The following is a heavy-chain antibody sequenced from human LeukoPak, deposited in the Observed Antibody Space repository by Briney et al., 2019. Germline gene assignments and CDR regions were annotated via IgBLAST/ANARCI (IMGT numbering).Heavy chain of an antibody. CDR2: IIPILGIA. Sequence: ASVKVSCKASGVTFSSYAISWVRQAPGQGLEWMGRIIPILGIANYAQKFQGRVTITADKSTSTAYMELSSLRSEDTAVYYCARGIYGSGSYYNGREDYWGQGTLVTVSS. CDR1: GVTFSSYA. CDR3: ARGIYGSGSYYNGREDY. J-gene: IGHJ4*02. D-gene: IGHD3-10*01. V-gene: IGHV1-69*04.